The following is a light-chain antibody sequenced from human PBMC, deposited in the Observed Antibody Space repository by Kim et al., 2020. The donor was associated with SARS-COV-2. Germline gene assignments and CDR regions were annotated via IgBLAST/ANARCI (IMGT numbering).Light chain of an antibody. J-gene: IGKJ4*01. CDR3: QQSYTTLSLT. CDR2: AAS. Sequence: DIQMTQSPSSLSASVGDRVTITCRASQTINTYLNWYQQRPGKAPKLLIYAASRLQSGVPSRFSGSGSGTDFTLTISGLQVEDFATYYCQQSYTTLSLTFGGGTKVDIK. V-gene: IGKV1-39*01. CDR1: QTINTY.